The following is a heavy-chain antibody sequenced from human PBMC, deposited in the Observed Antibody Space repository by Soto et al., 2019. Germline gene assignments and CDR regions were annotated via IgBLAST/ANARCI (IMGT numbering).Heavy chain of an antibody. CDR3: ARDAAVPGESDRFDY. CDR1: GDSVTTNYW. CDR2: AYHNGLT. Sequence: PSETLSLTCAVSGDSVTTNYWWSWVRQAPGKGLEWIGEAYHNGLTNYNPSLKSRVTTSVDTSKHQFSLKLTSVTAADTAIYYCARDAAVPGESDRFDYWGQGILVTVSS. V-gene: IGHV4-4*02. J-gene: IGHJ4*02. D-gene: IGHD2-15*01.